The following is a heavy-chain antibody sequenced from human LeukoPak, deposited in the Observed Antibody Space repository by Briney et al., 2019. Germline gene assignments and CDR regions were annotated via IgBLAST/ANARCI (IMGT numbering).Heavy chain of an antibody. V-gene: IGHV3-23*01. CDR3: ARDSDDYAVY. CDR1: GFTFSSSA. J-gene: IGHJ4*02. D-gene: IGHD4-17*01. Sequence: GGSLRLSCAASGFTFSSSAMSWVRQAPGKGLEWVSAIGGSGGSSFYADSVKGRFTISRDNSKNSLYLQMNSLRAEDTAVYYCARDSDDYAVYWGQGTLVTVSS. CDR2: IGGSGGSS.